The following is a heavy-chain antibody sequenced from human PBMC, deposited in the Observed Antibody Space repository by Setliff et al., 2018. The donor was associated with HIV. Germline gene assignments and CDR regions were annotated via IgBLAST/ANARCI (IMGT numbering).Heavy chain of an antibody. V-gene: IGHV4-59*01. Sequence: SETLSLTCTVSGGSISSYYWSWIRQPPGKGLEWIGYIYYRGSTNYNPSLKSRVTISVDTSKNQFSLKLSSVTAADTAVYYCARDSVVRGVMVGMDVWGKGTTVTVSS. J-gene: IGHJ6*03. CDR2: IYYRGST. CDR3: ARDSVVRGVMVGMDV. CDR1: GGSISSYY. D-gene: IGHD3-10*01.